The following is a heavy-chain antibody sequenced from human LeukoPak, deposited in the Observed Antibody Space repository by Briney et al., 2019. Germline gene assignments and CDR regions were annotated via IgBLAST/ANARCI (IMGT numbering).Heavy chain of an antibody. Sequence: GESLKISCKGSGYSFTSYWIGWVRQMPGKGLEWMGIFYPGDSDTRYSPSFQGQVTISADKSISTAYLQWSSLKASDTAMYYCARPERSREGVAALTLNYWGQGTLVTVSS. V-gene: IGHV5-51*01. D-gene: IGHD2-15*01. CDR1: GYSFTSYW. J-gene: IGHJ4*02. CDR3: ARPERSREGVAALTLNY. CDR2: FYPGDSDT.